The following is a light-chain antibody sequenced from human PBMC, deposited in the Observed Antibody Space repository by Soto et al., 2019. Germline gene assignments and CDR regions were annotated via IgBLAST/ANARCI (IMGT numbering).Light chain of an antibody. J-gene: IGLJ3*02. V-gene: IGLV2-14*01. CDR1: SSDVGIYNY. Sequence: QSALTQPASVSGSPGQSITISCTGTSSDVGIYNYVSWYQQHPGKAPKLIICEVYNRPSGVSNRFSGSKSGNTASLTISGLRPEDEADYYCTSFTTSKIWVFGGGTQLPS. CDR3: TSFTTSKIWV. CDR2: EVY.